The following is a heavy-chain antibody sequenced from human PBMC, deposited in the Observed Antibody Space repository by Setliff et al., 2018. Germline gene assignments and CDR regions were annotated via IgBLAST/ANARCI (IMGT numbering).Heavy chain of an antibody. CDR2: ISGYYNKT. CDR3: ARSSGPRVVLAADFDY. V-gene: IGHV1-18*01. Sequence: ASVKVSCKTSGFVFITYAITWVRQAPGQGLEWMGWISGYYNKTNYAQKFQDRVTMTTDTSTATVYMELKNLRSDDTAVYYCARSSGPRVVLAADFDYWGQGTLVTVSS. J-gene: IGHJ4*02. CDR1: GFVFITYA. D-gene: IGHD5-12*01.